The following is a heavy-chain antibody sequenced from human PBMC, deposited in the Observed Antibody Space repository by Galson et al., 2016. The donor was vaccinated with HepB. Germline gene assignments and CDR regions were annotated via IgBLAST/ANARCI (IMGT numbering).Heavy chain of an antibody. V-gene: IGHV1-2*06. CDR3: ARDKGEAGGQHYHYMDV. J-gene: IGHJ6*03. CDR2: INPKTGDT. Sequence: SVKVSCKASGYTFTGYYFMYWVRQAPGQGLEWIGRINPKTGDTNYAQKFQGRVTMTRDTSTSTAYMDLTRLTDEDTAVYYCARDKGEAGGQHYHYMDVWGKGTTVTVSS. D-gene: IGHD2-8*02. CDR1: GYTFTGYYF.